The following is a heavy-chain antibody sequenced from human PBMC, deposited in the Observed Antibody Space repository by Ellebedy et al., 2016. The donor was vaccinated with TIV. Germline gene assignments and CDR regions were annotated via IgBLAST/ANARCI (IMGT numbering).Heavy chain of an antibody. V-gene: IGHV3-21*01. CDR3: ARDGTGIVAPGYYYYMDV. CDR2: ISSRGTYM. J-gene: IGHJ6*03. CDR1: GFTFGTYG. Sequence: PGGSLRLSCAASGFTFGTYGITWVRQAPGKGLECVSSISSRGTYMFYADSVKGRFTISRDNAKNSLYLQMNSLRAEDTAVYYCARDGTGIVAPGYYYYMDVWGKGTTVTVSS. D-gene: IGHD2-2*01.